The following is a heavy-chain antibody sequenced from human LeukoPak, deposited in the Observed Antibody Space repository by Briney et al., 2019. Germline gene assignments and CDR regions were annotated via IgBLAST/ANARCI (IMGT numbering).Heavy chain of an antibody. D-gene: IGHD3-3*01. J-gene: IGHJ4*02. CDR2: IYYSGST. CDR1: GGSISSYY. CDR3: ARAGDFWSGYEYYFDY. V-gene: IGHV4-59*01. Sequence: SETLSLTCTVSGGSISSYYRSWIRQPPGKGLEWIGYIYYSGSTNYNPSLKSRVTISVDTSKNQFSLKLSSVTAADTAVYYCARAGDFWSGYEYYFDYWGQGTLVTVSS.